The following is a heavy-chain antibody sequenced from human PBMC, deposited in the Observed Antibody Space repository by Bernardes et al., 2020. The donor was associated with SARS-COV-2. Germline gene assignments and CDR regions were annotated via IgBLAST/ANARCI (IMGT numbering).Heavy chain of an antibody. Sequence: ASVKVSCKASGYTFTGYYMHWVRQAPGQGLEWMGRINPNSGGTNYAQKFQGRVTMTRDTSISTAYMELSRLRSDDTAVYYCARGTGIRISSTSRINPRMDYWGQGTLVTVSS. CDR2: INPNSGGT. J-gene: IGHJ4*02. V-gene: IGHV1-2*06. CDR3: ARGTGIRISSTSRINPRMDY. CDR1: GYTFTGYY. D-gene: IGHD2-2*01.